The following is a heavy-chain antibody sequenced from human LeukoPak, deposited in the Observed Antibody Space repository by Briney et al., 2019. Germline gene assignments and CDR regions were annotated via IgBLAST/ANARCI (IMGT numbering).Heavy chain of an antibody. CDR1: GFTFSSYW. Sequence: GGSLRLSCAVSGFTFSSYWMSWVRQAPGKGLEWVANINEDGSEKYYVDSVKGRFTISRDNAKNSLYLQMDSLRAEDTAVYYCARDGPHYAFWSGPAYWGQGTLVTVSS. J-gene: IGHJ4*02. V-gene: IGHV3-7*05. CDR3: ARDGPHYAFWSGPAY. D-gene: IGHD3-3*01. CDR2: INEDGSEK.